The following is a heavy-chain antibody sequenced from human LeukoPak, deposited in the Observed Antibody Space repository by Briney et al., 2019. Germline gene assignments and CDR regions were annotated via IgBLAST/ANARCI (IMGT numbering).Heavy chain of an antibody. CDR1: GFTFSGSA. CDR3: TSRGYGSGSYYNCGY. Sequence: HPGGSLRLSCAASGFTFSGSAIHWVRQASGKGREWVGRIRSKANSYATAYAASVKGRVTISRDDSKSTAYLQMNSLKTEDTAVYYCTSRGYGSGSYYNCGYWGQGSLVT. CDR2: IRSKANSYAT. J-gene: IGHJ4*02. D-gene: IGHD3-10*01. V-gene: IGHV3-73*01.